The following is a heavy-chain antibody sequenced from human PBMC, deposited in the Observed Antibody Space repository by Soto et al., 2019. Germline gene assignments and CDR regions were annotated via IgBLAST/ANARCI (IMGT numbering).Heavy chain of an antibody. J-gene: IGHJ5*02. Sequence: QVQLQESGPGLVKSSGTLSLTCAVSGGSISSSNLWSWVRQPPGQGLEWIGEIYHSGSANYNPSLNSRVIISVDQSKTQFSLKLSAVTAADTAVYYCARGSTTVVTPNWFDPWGQGTLVTVSS. CDR2: IYHSGSA. CDR1: GGSISSSNL. D-gene: IGHD4-17*01. V-gene: IGHV4-4*02. CDR3: ARGSTTVVTPNWFDP.